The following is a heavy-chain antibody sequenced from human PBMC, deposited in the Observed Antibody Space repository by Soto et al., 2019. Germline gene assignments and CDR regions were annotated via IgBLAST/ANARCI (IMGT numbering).Heavy chain of an antibody. CDR2: INSSGGT. J-gene: IGHJ6*02. D-gene: IGHD3-10*01. Sequence: SETLSLTCAVYGESFSGYFWNWIRQPPGKGLEWIGEINSSGGTSYNPSLKSRVTMSVDTSKNQFSLRLSSVTAADTAVFYCARRRRGITMVRGAYAIDVWGQGTTVTVSS. CDR1: GESFSGYF. CDR3: ARRRRGITMVRGAYAIDV. V-gene: IGHV4-34*01.